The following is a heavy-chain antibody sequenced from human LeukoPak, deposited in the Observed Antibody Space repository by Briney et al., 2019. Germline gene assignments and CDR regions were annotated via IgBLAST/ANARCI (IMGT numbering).Heavy chain of an antibody. Sequence: GASVKVSCKASGYTFTSYGISWVRQAPGQGLEWMGWISAYNGNTNYAQKLQGRVTMTTDTSTSTAYMELRSLRSDDTAVYYCARYVSRGWELNWFDPWGQGTLVTVSS. J-gene: IGHJ5*02. CDR1: GYTFTSYG. CDR3: ARYVSRGWELNWFDP. D-gene: IGHD6-19*01. CDR2: ISAYNGNT. V-gene: IGHV1-18*01.